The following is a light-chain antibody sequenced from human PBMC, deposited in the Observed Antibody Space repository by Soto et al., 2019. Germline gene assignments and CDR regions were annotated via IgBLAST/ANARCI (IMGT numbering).Light chain of an antibody. CDR1: SSDVGAYNY. J-gene: IGLJ3*02. Sequence: QSALTQPASVSGSPGQSITLSCTGTSSDVGAYNYVSWYQQHPGKAPKLMIYEVTNRPSGVSTRFSGSKSGNTASLTISGRQAEDEAAYYCSSYTSSNSWVFGGGTQLTVL. CDR2: EVT. CDR3: SSYTSSNSWV. V-gene: IGLV2-14*01.